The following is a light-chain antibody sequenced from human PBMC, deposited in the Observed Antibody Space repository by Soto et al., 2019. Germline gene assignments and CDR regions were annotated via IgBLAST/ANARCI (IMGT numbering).Light chain of an antibody. V-gene: IGKV3-20*01. CDR3: QQYGSSPLT. J-gene: IGKJ4*01. CDR2: GAS. CDR1: QSVSAGH. Sequence: ELVLTQSPGTLSLSPGERATLSCRACQSVSAGHLAWYQQKPGQAPRLLIYGASSRATGSPDRVSGSGSGSRFAVTSSRLEPGDVAVYVCQQYGSSPLTFGGGTKVESK.